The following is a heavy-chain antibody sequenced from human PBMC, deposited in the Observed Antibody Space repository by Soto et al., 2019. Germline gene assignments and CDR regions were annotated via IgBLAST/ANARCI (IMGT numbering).Heavy chain of an antibody. D-gene: IGHD2-15*01. J-gene: IGHJ4*02. CDR3: AREYCSDGSCYSISLDY. CDR2: ISYDGS. V-gene: IGHV3-30-3*01. Sequence: QVQLVESGGGVVQPGRSLRLSCAASGFTFSSYAMHWVRQAPGNGLEWVAVISYDGSNADSVKGRFTISRDNSKNTLYLQMNGLRAEDTAVYYCAREYCSDGSCYSISLDYWGQGTLVTVSS. CDR1: GFTFSSYA.